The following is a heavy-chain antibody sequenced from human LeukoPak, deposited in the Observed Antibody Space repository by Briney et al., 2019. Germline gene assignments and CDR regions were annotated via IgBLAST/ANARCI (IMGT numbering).Heavy chain of an antibody. CDR2: ISNSGST. CDR1: GGSISSSSHY. CDR3: ARRDDILTGTFI. V-gene: IGHV4-39*07. Sequence: SETLSLTCTVSGGSISSSSHYWGWIRQPPGKGLEWIGSISNSGSTYYNPSLKSRVTISVDTSKNQFSLKLSSVTAADTAVYYCARRDDILTGTFIWGQGTMVTVSS. J-gene: IGHJ3*02. D-gene: IGHD3-9*01.